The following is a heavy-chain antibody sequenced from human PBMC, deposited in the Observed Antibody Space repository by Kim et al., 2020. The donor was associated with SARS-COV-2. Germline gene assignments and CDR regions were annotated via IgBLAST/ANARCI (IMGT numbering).Heavy chain of an antibody. V-gene: IGHV3-21*01. CDR2: ISASNDYM. CDR1: GFTFSTYN. Sequence: GGSLRLSCAASGFTFSTYNMNWVRQAPGKGLEWVSFISASNDYMHYADSVKGRFTISRDSAKNSLYLQMNSLRAEDTAVYYCARDCTTTTCSPLPNYYYYGMDVWGQGTTVTVSS. J-gene: IGHJ6*02. D-gene: IGHD2-2*01. CDR3: ARDCTTTTCSPLPNYYYYGMDV.